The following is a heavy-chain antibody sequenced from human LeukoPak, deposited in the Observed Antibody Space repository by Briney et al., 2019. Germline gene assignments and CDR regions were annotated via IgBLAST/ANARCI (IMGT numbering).Heavy chain of an antibody. Sequence: GESLKISCKGSGYSFPSYWIGWVRQLPGKGLEWMGIIYPGDSDTRYSPSFQGQVTISADKSIGTAYLQWSSLKASDTAMYYCARLIVGATRYFDYWGQGTLVTVSS. V-gene: IGHV5-51*01. CDR3: ARLIVGATRYFDY. J-gene: IGHJ4*02. CDR2: IYPGDSDT. D-gene: IGHD1-26*01. CDR1: GYSFPSYW.